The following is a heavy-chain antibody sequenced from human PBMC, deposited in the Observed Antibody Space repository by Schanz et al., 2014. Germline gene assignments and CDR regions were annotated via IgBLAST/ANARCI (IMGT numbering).Heavy chain of an antibody. D-gene: IGHD3-3*01. CDR3: AKFLYDDPS. J-gene: IGHJ5*02. CDR1: GDTFRSYT. Sequence: QVQLVQSGAEVKKPGSSVKVSCKASGDTFRSYTINWVRHAPGQGLEWMGRIIPITGITNYAQKFLGRVTITADKSTRTAYMELKSLRSADTAVYYCAKFLYDDPSWGQGTLVTVSS. V-gene: IGHV1-69*02. CDR2: IIPITGIT.